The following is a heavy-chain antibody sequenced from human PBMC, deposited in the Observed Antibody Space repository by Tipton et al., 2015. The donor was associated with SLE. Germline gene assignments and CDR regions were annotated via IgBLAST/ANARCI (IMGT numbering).Heavy chain of an antibody. V-gene: IGHV4-39*07. Sequence: TLSLTCTVSGGSISSSSYYWGWIRQPPGKGLEWIGTTYYSGSTYYNPSLKSRVTISVDTSKNQFSLKLTSVTAADTAVYYCARDRGSGWDFDYWGQGTLVTVSS. CDR2: TYYSGST. CDR3: ARDRGSGWDFDY. J-gene: IGHJ4*02. D-gene: IGHD6-19*01. CDR1: GGSISSSSYY.